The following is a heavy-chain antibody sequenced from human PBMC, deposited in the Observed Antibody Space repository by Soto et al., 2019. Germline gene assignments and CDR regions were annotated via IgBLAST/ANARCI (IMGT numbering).Heavy chain of an antibody. V-gene: IGHV4-39*01. CDR3: ARLGRVRRGRIPIFGVTPYHFDY. CDR2: IYYSGST. Sequence: SETLSLTCTVSGGSISSSSYYWGWIRQPPGKGLEWIGSIYYSGSTYYNPSLKSRVTISVDTSKNQFSLKLSSVTAADTAVYYCARLGRVRRGRIPIFGVTPYHFDYWGQGTLVT. D-gene: IGHD3-3*01. J-gene: IGHJ4*02. CDR1: GGSISSSSYY.